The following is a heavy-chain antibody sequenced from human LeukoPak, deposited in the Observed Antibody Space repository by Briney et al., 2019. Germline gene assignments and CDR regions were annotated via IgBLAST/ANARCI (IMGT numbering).Heavy chain of an antibody. CDR3: ARGEYSSSWLYYYMDV. Sequence: GGSLRLSCAASGFTFSSYGMHWVRQAPGKGLEWVAVIWYDGSNKYYADSVKGRFTISRDDSKNTLYLQTNSLRAEDTAVYYCARGEYSSSWLYYYMDVWGKGTTVTVSS. J-gene: IGHJ6*03. D-gene: IGHD6-6*01. CDR2: IWYDGSNK. V-gene: IGHV3-33*01. CDR1: GFTFSSYG.